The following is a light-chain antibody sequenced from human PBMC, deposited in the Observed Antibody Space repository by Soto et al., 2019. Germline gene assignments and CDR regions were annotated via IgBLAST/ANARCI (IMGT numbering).Light chain of an antibody. CDR3: PAWDSNLKGYV. CDR2: SND. V-gene: IGLV1-44*01. Sequence: QSVLTQPPSASGTPGQRVTISCSGSSSNIESNTVTWYQQLPGTAPKLVIYSNDDLPSAVPARFSRSTSGTSASLAISGLQSDEEADYYFPAWDSNLKGYVFGGGTKVTAL. J-gene: IGLJ1*01. CDR1: SSNIESNT.